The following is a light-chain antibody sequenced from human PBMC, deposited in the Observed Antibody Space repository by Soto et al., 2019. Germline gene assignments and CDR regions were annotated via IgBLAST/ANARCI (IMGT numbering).Light chain of an antibody. J-gene: IGLJ1*01. CDR2: DDS. CDR3: QVWHASTDHPYV. CDR1: NIGSES. V-gene: IGLV3-21*02. Sequence: SYELTQPPSVSVAPGQTATITCGGDNIGSESVHWYQEKPGQAPVLVVYDDSDRPSGIPERFSGSKSGNTATLTISRVEAGDEADYYCQVWHASTDHPYVFGTGTKVTVL.